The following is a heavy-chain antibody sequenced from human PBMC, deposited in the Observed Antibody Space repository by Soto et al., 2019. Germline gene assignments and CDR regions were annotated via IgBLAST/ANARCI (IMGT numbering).Heavy chain of an antibody. CDR2: IGTAGDT. D-gene: IGHD3-3*01. J-gene: IGHJ6*02. Sequence: GGSLRLSCAASGFTFSSYDMHWVRQATGKGLEWVSAIGTAGDTYYPGSVKGRFTISRENAKNSLYLQMNSLRAEDTAVYYCARGSITIFGVVNPQNYYYYGMDVWGQGTTVTVSS. CDR1: GFTFSSYD. CDR3: ARGSITIFGVVNPQNYYYYGMDV. V-gene: IGHV3-13*01.